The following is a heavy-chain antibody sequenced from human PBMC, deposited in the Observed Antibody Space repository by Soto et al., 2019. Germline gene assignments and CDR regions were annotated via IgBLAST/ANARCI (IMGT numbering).Heavy chain of an antibody. D-gene: IGHD6-19*01. CDR1: GYTFTSYA. V-gene: IGHV1-3*01. CDR2: INAGNGNT. Sequence: ASVKVSCKASGYTFTSYAMHWVRQAPGQRLEWMGWINAGNGNTKYSQKFQGRVTITRDTSASTAYMELSSLRSEDTAVYYCAGALPGIAVAGFDYWGQGTLVTVS. CDR3: AGALPGIAVAGFDY. J-gene: IGHJ4*02.